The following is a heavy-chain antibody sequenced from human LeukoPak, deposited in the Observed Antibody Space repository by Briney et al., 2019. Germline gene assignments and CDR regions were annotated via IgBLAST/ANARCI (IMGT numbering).Heavy chain of an antibody. CDR2: ISPNSGGT. J-gene: IGHJ4*02. CDR3: SRGRDPIPLGELTH. D-gene: IGHD3-16*01. V-gene: IGHV1-2*02. CDR1: GYRFTGYF. Sequence: ASVKVSCKAAGYRFTGYFLHWVRQAPGHGLECMGWISPNSGGTNYAQKFQGRGTMTRDTSINTVYMELSSLTSDDPAIYYCSRGRDPIPLGELTHWGQGTLISVSS.